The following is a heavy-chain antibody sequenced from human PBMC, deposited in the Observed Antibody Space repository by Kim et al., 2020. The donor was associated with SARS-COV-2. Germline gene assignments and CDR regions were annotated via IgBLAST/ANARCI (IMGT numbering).Heavy chain of an antibody. CDR3: VRVGGVIITYYFDY. CDR1: GFTFGAYY. V-gene: IGHV3-11*01. D-gene: IGHD3-10*01. CDR2: ISSSGSTI. Sequence: GGSLRLSCAASGFTFGAYYMSWIRQAPGKGLEWVSYISSSGSTIYYADSVKGRFTISRDNAKNSLYLQMNSLRAEDTAVYYCVRVGGVIITYYFDYWGQGTLVTVSS. J-gene: IGHJ4*02.